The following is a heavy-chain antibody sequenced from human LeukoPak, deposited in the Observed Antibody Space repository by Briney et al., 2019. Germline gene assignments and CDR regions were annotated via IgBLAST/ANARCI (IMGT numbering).Heavy chain of an antibody. D-gene: IGHD3-3*01. V-gene: IGHV1-2*02. CDR3: ARVVESWSDYCDY. CDR1: GYTFTGYY. Sequence: AAVKVSCKASGYTFTGYYMYWVRQTPGQGLERMGWINPNSGGTNYAQKFQGRITMTRDTSISIAYMELRRLRSDDTAVYYCARVVESWSDYCDYWGQGTLVTGSS. CDR2: INPNSGGT. J-gene: IGHJ4*02.